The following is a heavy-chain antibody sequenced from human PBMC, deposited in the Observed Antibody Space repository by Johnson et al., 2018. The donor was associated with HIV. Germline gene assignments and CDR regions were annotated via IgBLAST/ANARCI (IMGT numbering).Heavy chain of an antibody. D-gene: IGHD5-24*01. CDR2: ISGSGGST. CDR1: GFSFSSYA. CDR3: ARGGDGYNSRFREPFGAFDI. Sequence: VQLVESGGGLVQPGGSLRLSCAASGFSFSSYAMSWVRQAPEKGLEWVSTISGSGGSTYYADSVKGRFTISRDNAKNSLYLQMNSLRAEDTAVYYCARGGDGYNSRFREPFGAFDIWGQGTMVTVSS. J-gene: IGHJ3*02. V-gene: IGHV3-23*04.